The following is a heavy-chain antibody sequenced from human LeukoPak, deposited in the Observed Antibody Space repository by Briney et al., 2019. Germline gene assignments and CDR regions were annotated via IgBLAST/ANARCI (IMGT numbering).Heavy chain of an antibody. J-gene: IGHJ6*03. CDR2: IYTSGST. Sequence: SETLSLTCTVSGGSISSYYWSWIRQPPGKGLEWIGYIYTSGSTNYNPSLKSRVTISVDTSKNQFSLKLSSVTAADTAVYYCARHRRDYDILTGPVYYYYYYYMDVWGKGTTVTASS. CDR1: GGSISSYY. CDR3: ARHRRDYDILTGPVYYYYYYYMDV. V-gene: IGHV4-4*09. D-gene: IGHD3-9*01.